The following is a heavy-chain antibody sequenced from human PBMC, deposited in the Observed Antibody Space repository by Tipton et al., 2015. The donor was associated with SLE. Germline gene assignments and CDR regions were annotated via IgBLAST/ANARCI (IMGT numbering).Heavy chain of an antibody. CDR2: IYTSGST. J-gene: IGHJ1*01. CDR3: ARDQGSSSGIQH. CDR1: GGSISSHY. D-gene: IGHD6-13*01. V-gene: IGHV4-59*11. Sequence: TLSLTCTVSGGSISSHYWSWIRQPPGKGLEWIGYIYTSGSTNYNPSLKSRVTISVDTSKNQFSLKLSSVTAADTAVYYCARDQGSSSGIQHWGQGTLVTVSS.